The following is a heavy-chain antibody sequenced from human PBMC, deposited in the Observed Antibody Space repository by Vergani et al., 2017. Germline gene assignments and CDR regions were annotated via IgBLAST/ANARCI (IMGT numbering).Heavy chain of an antibody. J-gene: IGHJ6*03. D-gene: IGHD3-22*01. Sequence: QVQLQQWGAGLLKPSETLSLTCAVYGGSFSGYYWSWISQPPGRGLEWSGEINHSGSTNDNPSLKSRVTISADTSKNQFTLKLGSVTAADTAVYSCAREKPITMIVGAPGTCYYYMDVWGKGTTVTVSS. CDR3: AREKPITMIVGAPGTCYYYMDV. CDR1: GGSFSGYY. V-gene: IGHV4-34*01. CDR2: INHSGST.